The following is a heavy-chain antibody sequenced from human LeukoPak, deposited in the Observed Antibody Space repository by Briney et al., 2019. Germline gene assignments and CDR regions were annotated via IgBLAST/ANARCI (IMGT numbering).Heavy chain of an antibody. J-gene: IGHJ5*02. CDR2: IKQGGSEK. D-gene: IGHD6-19*01. CDR1: GFTFSSYW. Sequence: QSGGSLRLSCAASGFTFSSYWMSWVRQAPGKGLEWVANIKQGGSEKYYVDSVKGRFTISRDNAKNSLYLQMYSLRAEDTAVYYCARDPDSSGWYLNWFDPWGQGTLVTVSS. CDR3: ARDPDSSGWYLNWFDP. V-gene: IGHV3-7*03.